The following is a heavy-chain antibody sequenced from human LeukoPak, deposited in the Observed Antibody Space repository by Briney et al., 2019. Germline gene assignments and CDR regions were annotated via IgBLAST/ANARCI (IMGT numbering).Heavy chain of an antibody. J-gene: IGHJ3*02. CDR1: GFTFSSYT. CDR3: ARDQTGTTRYDAFDI. D-gene: IGHD1-1*01. Sequence: PGGSLRLSCAASGFTFSSYTMNWVRQPPGKGLEWVSNIGTSSTTIYYADSVKGRFTISRDNAKNSLYLQMNSLRADDTAVYYCARDQTGTTRYDAFDIWGQGTMVTVSS. V-gene: IGHV3-48*01. CDR2: IGTSSTTI.